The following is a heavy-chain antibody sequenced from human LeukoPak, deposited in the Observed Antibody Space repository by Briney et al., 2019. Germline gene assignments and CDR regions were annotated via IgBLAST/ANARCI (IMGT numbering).Heavy chain of an antibody. J-gene: IGHJ4*02. D-gene: IGHD3-3*01. V-gene: IGHV4-30-2*01. CDR1: GGSISSGGYY. CDR2: IYHSGST. Sequence: SGTLSLTCTVSGGSISSGGYYWSWIRQPPGKGLEWIGYIYHSGSTYYNPSLKSRVTISVDRSKNQFSLKLSSVTAADTAVYYCARVSHYDFWSGYYTFDYWGQGTLVTVSS. CDR3: ARVSHYDFWSGYYTFDY.